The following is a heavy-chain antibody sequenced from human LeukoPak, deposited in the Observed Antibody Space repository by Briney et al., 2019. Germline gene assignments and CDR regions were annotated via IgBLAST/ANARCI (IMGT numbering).Heavy chain of an antibody. D-gene: IGHD4-17*01. CDR3: AKDWGDYGDYTYYFDY. CDR2: ISYDGSNK. V-gene: IGHV3-30*18. Sequence: GRSLRLSCAASGFTFSSYGMHWVRQAPGKGLEWVAVISYDGSNKYYADSVKGRFTISRDNSKNTLYLQMNSLRAEDTAVYYCAKDWGDYGDYTYYFDYWGQGTLVTVSS. J-gene: IGHJ4*02. CDR1: GFTFSSYG.